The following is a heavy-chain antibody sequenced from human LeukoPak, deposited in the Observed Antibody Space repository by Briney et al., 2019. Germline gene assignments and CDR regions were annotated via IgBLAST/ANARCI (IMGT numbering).Heavy chain of an antibody. CDR2: ISSNGGST. Sequence: GGSLRLSCAASGFTFSSYAMHWVRQAPGKGLEYVSAISSNGGSTYYANSVKGRFTISRDNSKNTLYLQMGRLRAEDMAVYYCARDAELYGMDVWGQGTAVTVSS. CDR3: ARDAELYGMDV. J-gene: IGHJ6*02. D-gene: IGHD1-26*01. CDR1: GFTFSSYA. V-gene: IGHV3-64*01.